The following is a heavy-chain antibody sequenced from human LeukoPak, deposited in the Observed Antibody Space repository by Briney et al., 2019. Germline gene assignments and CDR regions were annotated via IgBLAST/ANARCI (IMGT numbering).Heavy chain of an antibody. J-gene: IGHJ3*02. CDR2: IDTSAAYI. CDR1: GFTFSSYS. CDR3: ARGRSITLLRGVAMSDGFDI. V-gene: IGHV3-21*01. D-gene: IGHD3-10*01. Sequence: GGSLRLSCAASGFTFSSYSMNWVRQAPGRGLEWVSFIDTSAAYIYYGDSMRGRFTISRDNAKNSLYLQMNGLRAEDTAVYYCARGRSITLLRGVAMSDGFDIWGQGTMVTVSS.